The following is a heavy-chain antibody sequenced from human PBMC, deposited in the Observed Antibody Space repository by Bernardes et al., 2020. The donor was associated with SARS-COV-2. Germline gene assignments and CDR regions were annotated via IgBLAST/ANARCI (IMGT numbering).Heavy chain of an antibody. CDR1: GFTFSSYW. V-gene: IGHV3-74*01. D-gene: IGHD6-6*01. CDR3: ARAYSTSSHWYFDL. J-gene: IGHJ6*02. CDR2: MNSDGSTT. Sequence: GGSLRLSCAASGFTFSSYWMHWLRQTPERGLVWVSRMNSDGSTTTYADSVKGRFTISRDNAKNTLYLQMNGLRVEDTAVYYCARAYSTSSHWYFDLWGQGTTVTVSS.